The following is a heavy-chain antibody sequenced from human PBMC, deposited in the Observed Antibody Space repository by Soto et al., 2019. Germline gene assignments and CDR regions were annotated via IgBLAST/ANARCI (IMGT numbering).Heavy chain of an antibody. J-gene: IGHJ4*02. CDR2: IYYTGST. V-gene: IGHV4-59*01. CDR1: GGSISSNY. CDR3: AGDFAYFDS. D-gene: IGHD3-3*01. Sequence: SETLSLTSIITGGSISSNYWSWIRQPPGKGLEWIGYIYYTGSTNFNPSLKNRVIISVDTSKNQFSLKLSSVTAADTAVYFCAGDFAYFDSWGQGTLVTVSS.